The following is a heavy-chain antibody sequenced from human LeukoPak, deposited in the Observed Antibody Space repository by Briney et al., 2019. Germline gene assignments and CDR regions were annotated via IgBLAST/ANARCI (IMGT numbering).Heavy chain of an antibody. CDR3: ASSVLYYYDSSDQAFDI. CDR1: GFTFSSYA. D-gene: IGHD3-22*01. V-gene: IGHV3-48*04. J-gene: IGHJ3*02. Sequence: GGSLRLSCAASGFTFSSYAMSWVRQAPGKGLEWVSYISSSGSTIYYADSVKGRFTISRDNAKNSLYLQMNSLRAEDTAVYYCASSVLYYYDSSDQAFDIWGQGTMVTVSS. CDR2: ISSSGSTI.